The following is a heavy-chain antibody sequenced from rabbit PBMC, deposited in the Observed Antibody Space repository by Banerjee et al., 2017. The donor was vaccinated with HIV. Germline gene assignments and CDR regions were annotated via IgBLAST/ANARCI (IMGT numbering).Heavy chain of an antibody. CDR2: IVTTSGNT. D-gene: IGHD3-1*01. Sequence: QSLEESGGDLVKPEGSLTLTCTASGFSFSSGLMCWVRQAPGKGLEWIACIVTTSGNTYYASWAKGRFTISKTSSTTVTLQMTSLTAADTATYFCARDPGGNDNYPTLFNLWGPGTLVTVS. J-gene: IGHJ4*01. CDR1: GFSFSSGL. V-gene: IGHV1S40*01. CDR3: ARDPGGNDNYPTLFNL.